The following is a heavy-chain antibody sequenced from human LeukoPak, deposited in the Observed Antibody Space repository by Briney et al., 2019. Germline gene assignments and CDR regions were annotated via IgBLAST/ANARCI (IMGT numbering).Heavy chain of an antibody. J-gene: IGHJ4*02. V-gene: IGHV3-30*04. D-gene: IGHD2-15*01. CDR3: ARDSGPEGFLDY. CDR2: ISYDGSNK. Sequence: GRSLRLSCAASGCTFSSYAMHWVRQAPGKGLEWVAVISYDGSNKYYADSVKGRFTISRDNSKNTLYLQMNSLRAEDTAVYYCARDSGPEGFLDYWGQGTLVTVSS. CDR1: GCTFSSYA.